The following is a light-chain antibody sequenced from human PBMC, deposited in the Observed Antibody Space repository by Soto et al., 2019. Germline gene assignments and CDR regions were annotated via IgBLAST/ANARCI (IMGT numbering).Light chain of an antibody. Sequence: DIPMTPSPSSLSASVGDRVTITCQASQDLSTYLNWYQQKPGKAPKLLIYDASNLETGVPSRFSGSGSGTDFTFTISSLQPEDSATYYGQQDDKRPLTFGGGTKVEIK. CDR3: QQDDKRPLT. CDR1: QDLSTY. CDR2: DAS. V-gene: IGKV1-33*01. J-gene: IGKJ4*01.